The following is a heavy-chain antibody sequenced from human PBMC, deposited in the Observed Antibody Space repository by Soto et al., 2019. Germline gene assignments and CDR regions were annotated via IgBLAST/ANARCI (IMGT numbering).Heavy chain of an antibody. CDR1: GFTFSSYA. V-gene: IGHV3-30-3*01. CDR2: ISYDGSNK. Sequence: GGSLRLSCAASGFTFSSYAMHWVRQAPGKGLEWVAVISYDGSNKYYADSVKGRFTISRDNSKNTLYLQMNSLRAEDTAVYYCARDLGSTSPWGKGTLVTVCS. J-gene: IGHJ5*02. CDR3: ARDLGSTSP. D-gene: IGHD2-2*01.